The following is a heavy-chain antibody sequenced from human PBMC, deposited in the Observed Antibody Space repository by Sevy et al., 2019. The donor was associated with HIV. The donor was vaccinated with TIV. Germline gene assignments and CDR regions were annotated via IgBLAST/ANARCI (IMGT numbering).Heavy chain of an antibody. D-gene: IGHD2-15*01. CDR1: GFTFSSYA. CDR2: ISASGAST. V-gene: IGHV3-23*01. J-gene: IGHJ4*02. CDR3: AKLSCSDGNCFSIDY. Sequence: GGSLRLSCAASGFTFSSYAMTWVRQDPGKGLEWVSGISASGASTYYADSVKGRFTISRDNSKNTLYLQINSLRAEDTAVYYCAKLSCSDGNCFSIDYWGQGTLVTVSS.